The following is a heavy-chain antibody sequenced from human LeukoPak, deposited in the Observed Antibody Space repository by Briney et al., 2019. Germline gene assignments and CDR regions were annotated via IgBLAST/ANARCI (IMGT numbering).Heavy chain of an antibody. D-gene: IGHD2-15*01. J-gene: IGHJ4*02. V-gene: IGHV1-46*01. CDR3: ARAIGYSSPFDY. CDR2: INPDGGST. Sequence: GASVKVSCKASGYTFTSYYMRWVRQAPGQGLEWMGIINPDGGSTTYAQNFQGRVTMTRDTSTSTVYMELSSLRSEDTAVYYCARAIGYSSPFDYWGQGTLVTVSS. CDR1: GYTFTSYY.